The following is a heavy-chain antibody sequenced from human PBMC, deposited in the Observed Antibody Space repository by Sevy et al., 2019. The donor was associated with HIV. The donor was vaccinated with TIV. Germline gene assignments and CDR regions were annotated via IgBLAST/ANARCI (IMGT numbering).Heavy chain of an antibody. CDR1: GASVSSNY. J-gene: IGHJ4*02. CDR3: ARAMTIFGVAGPVDS. V-gene: IGHV4-59*02. Sequence: SETLSLTCSVSGASVSSNYWTWIRQPPGKGLEWIGYIYYSGNTNHNPSLKSRVTISVDTSKNQVSLRLTSVTAADTAAYYCARAMTIFGVAGPVDSWGQGVLVTVSS. CDR2: IYYSGNT. D-gene: IGHD3-3*01.